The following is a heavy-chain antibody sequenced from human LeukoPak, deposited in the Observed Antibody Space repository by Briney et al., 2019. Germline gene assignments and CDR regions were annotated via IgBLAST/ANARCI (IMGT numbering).Heavy chain of an antibody. CDR3: ARRALPPAYCGGDCFDAFGI. D-gene: IGHD2-21*02. V-gene: IGHV3-30*03. Sequence: GGPLRLSCAASGFTFRNYGMHWVRQAPGKGLDWVAVISYDGGNKYYADSVKGRFTISRDNSKNTLYLQMNSLRAEDTAVYYCARRALPPAYCGGDCFDAFGIWGQGTMVTVSS. CDR2: ISYDGGNK. CDR1: GFTFRNYG. J-gene: IGHJ3*02.